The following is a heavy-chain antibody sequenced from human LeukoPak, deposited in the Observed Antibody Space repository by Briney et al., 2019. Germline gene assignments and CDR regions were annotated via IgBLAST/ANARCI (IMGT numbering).Heavy chain of an antibody. CDR2: INHSGST. V-gene: IGHV4-34*01. CDR3: ARVEGGYYFDY. J-gene: IGHJ4*02. Sequence: GSLRLSCVASGFAFSSFAMSWVRQAPGKGLEWIGEINHSGSTNYNPSLKSRVTISVDTSKNQFSLKLSSVTAADTAVYYCARVEGGYYFDYWGQGTLVTVSS. CDR1: GFAFSSFA.